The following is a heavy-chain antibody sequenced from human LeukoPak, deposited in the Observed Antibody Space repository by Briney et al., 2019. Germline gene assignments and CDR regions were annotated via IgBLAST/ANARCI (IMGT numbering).Heavy chain of an antibody. CDR2: VHYTRST. Sequence: SETLSLTCSVSGGSTSGSYWSWVRQPPGKGLQWIGYVHYTRSTDYNPSLKSRVTIYIDTPKNQVSLRVTSVTAADTAVYYCARTGYGRDYYGMDVWGQGTTVTVSS. V-gene: IGHV4-59*01. CDR3: ARTGYGRDYYGMDV. J-gene: IGHJ6*02. D-gene: IGHD1-26*01. CDR1: GGSTSGSY.